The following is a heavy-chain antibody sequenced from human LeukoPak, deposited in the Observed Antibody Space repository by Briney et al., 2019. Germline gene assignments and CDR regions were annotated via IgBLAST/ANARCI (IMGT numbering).Heavy chain of an antibody. D-gene: IGHD2-2*01. CDR3: ARLSCSSSSCPLDY. CDR2: IYPGDSDT. Sequence: GESLKISCKGFGYRFTNHWIGWVRQMPGKGLEWMGIIYPGDSDTRYSPSFQGQVTISADKSISTAHLQWSSLKASDTAMYYCARLSCSSSSCPLDYWGQGTLVTVSS. CDR1: GYRFTNHW. V-gene: IGHV5-51*01. J-gene: IGHJ4*02.